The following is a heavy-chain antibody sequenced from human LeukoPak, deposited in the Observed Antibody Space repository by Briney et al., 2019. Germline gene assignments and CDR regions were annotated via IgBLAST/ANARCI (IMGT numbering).Heavy chain of an antibody. CDR2: INAGNGNT. V-gene: IGHV1-3*01. CDR1: GYTFTSYA. D-gene: IGHD1-14*01. Sequence: GASVKVSCKASGYTFTSYAMHWVRQAPGQRLEWMGWINAGNGNTKYSQKFQGRVTITRDTSASTAYMELSSLRSEDTAVYYCARDLGPEFVASELGYWGQGTLVTVSS. CDR3: ARDLGPEFVASELGY. J-gene: IGHJ4*02.